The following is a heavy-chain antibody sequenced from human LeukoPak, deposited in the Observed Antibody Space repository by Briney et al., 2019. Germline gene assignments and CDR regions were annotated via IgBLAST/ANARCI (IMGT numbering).Heavy chain of an antibody. CDR1: GYTFTGYY. D-gene: IGHD1-26*01. V-gene: IGHV1-2*02. Sequence: ASVKVSCKASGYTFTGYYMHWVRQAPGQGLEWMGWINPNSGGANYAQKFQGRVTMTRDTSISTAYMELSRLRSDDTAVYYCARVGGGATEIDYWGQGTLVTVSS. CDR3: ARVGGGATEIDY. J-gene: IGHJ4*02. CDR2: INPNSGGA.